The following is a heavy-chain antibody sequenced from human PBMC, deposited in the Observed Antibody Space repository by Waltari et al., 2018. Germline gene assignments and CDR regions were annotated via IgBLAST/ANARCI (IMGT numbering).Heavy chain of an antibody. D-gene: IGHD6-19*01. J-gene: IGHJ4*02. V-gene: IGHV3-21*01. CDR2: ISSSSYT. Sequence: EVQMVESGGGLVTPGGSLRLSCAVSGFTFSRYSMDWVRQAPGKGLLWFSSISSSSYTSYTDSVKGRFTIARDNAKNSLYLHMNSLRAEDTAVYYCARDEVQVGPTEVGVSCGHWGQGTLVTVSS. CDR3: ARDEVQVGPTEVGVSCGH. CDR1: GFTFSRYS.